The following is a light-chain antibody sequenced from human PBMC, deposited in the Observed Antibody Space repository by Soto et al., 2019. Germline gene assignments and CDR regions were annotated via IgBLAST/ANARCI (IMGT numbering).Light chain of an antibody. CDR1: SSDVGGYNF. CDR3: SSYGGTNIPVM. CDR2: DVT. V-gene: IGLV2-8*01. J-gene: IGLJ3*02. Sequence: QSALTQPPSASGSPGQSVTISCTGSSSDVGGYNFVSWYQQHPGKAPKLMIYDVTERPSGVPDRFSGSKSGNTASLTVSGLQADDEADYYCSSYGGTNIPVMFGGGTKLTVL.